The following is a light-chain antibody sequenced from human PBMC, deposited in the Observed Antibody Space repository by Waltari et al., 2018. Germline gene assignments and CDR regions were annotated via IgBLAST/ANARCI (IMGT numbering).Light chain of an antibody. V-gene: IGKV3-20*01. CDR2: GAS. CDR1: QSVSHSN. CDR3: QQYAGSPIT. Sequence: EIVLTQSPGTLSLSPGERATLSCRATQSVSHSNLAWYQQKGGQVPRLLIYGASSRATGIPDRFSGSGSGTDFTLSISRLEPEDYGVYYCQQYAGSPITFGGGTKVEI. J-gene: IGKJ4*01.